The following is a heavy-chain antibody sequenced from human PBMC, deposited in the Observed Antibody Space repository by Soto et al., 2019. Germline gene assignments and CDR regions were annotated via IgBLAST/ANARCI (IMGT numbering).Heavy chain of an antibody. J-gene: IGHJ4*02. CDR2: ILSDGSNK. D-gene: IGHD1-26*01. CDR1: GFTLSSHA. V-gene: IGHV3-30-3*01. CDR3: ARDDEGGSDCDLGY. Sequence: QVQLVESGGGVVQPGRSLRLSCAVSGFTLSSHAMHWVRLAPGKGLEWVALILSDGSNKYYADSVKGRFTTSRDNSKNTMYLQMNSLSVEDTAVYYCARDDEGGSDCDLGYWGQGDLVTVSS.